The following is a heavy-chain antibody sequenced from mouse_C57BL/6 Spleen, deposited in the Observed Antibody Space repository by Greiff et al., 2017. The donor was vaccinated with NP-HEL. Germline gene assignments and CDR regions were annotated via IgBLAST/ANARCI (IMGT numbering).Heavy chain of an antibody. CDR2: ISYDGSN. J-gene: IGHJ3*01. CDR1: GYSITSGYY. Sequence: ESGPGLVKPSQSLSLTCSVTGYSITSGYYWNWIRQFPGNKLEWMGYISYDGSNNYNPSLKNRISITRDTSKNQFFLKLNSVTTEDTATYYCARDGSNWSWFAYWGQGTLVTVSA. D-gene: IGHD4-1*01. CDR3: ARDGSNWSWFAY. V-gene: IGHV3-6*01.